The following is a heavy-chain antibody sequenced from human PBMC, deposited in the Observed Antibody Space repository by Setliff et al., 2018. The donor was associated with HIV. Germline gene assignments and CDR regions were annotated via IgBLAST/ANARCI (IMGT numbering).Heavy chain of an antibody. CDR1: GAGISGYS. CDR3: ARGLRFLEDEIYSYSGMDV. Sequence: PSETLSLTCIVSGAGISGYSWSWIRQPPGKGLEWIGDIDSNGRPNYNTSLNSRLTVSADPSKNQISMKLSSVTAADTAVYYCARGLRFLEDEIYSYSGMDVWGQGTTVTVSS. CDR2: IDSNGRP. J-gene: IGHJ6*02. V-gene: IGHV4-4*09. D-gene: IGHD3-3*01.